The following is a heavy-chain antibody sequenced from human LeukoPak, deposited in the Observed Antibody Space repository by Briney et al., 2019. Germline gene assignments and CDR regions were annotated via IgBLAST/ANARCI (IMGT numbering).Heavy chain of an antibody. D-gene: IGHD2-21*02. J-gene: IGHJ4*02. Sequence: GGSLRLSCAASGFTFSIYWMHWVRQTPGKGLVWVSRLNSDASVTSYADSVKGRFTISRDNAKNTLYLQMNSLRAEDTALYHCVREYCGGDCYTDFWGQGTLVTVSS. V-gene: IGHV3-74*01. CDR3: VREYCGGDCYTDF. CDR2: LNSDASVT. CDR1: GFTFSIYW.